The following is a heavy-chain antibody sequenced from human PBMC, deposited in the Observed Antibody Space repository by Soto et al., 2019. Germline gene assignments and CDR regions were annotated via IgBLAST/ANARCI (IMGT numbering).Heavy chain of an antibody. Sequence: EVQLLESGGGLVQPGGSLRLSCEASGFAFNRYAMNWVRQAPGKGLEWVSAISAIGGKTYYAVSVKGRFTISRDDSRNTLYLQMHSLRVEDTARYYWVKSYIVVVTAIGMDHWGQGTLVTVSS. CDR2: ISAIGGKT. J-gene: IGHJ4*02. D-gene: IGHD2-21*02. CDR3: VKSYIVVVTAIGMDH. V-gene: IGHV3-23*01. CDR1: GFAFNRYA.